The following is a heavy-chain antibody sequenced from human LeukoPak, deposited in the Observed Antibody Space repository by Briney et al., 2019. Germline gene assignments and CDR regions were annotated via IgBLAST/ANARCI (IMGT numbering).Heavy chain of an antibody. CDR3: ASRDYFDY. CDR1: GFTFSTKS. Sequence: GGSLRLSCAVSGFTFSTKSMNWVRQAPGKGLEWVSYITADSGTTYYADSVKGRFTISRDNAKNSLYLQMNSLRDEDTAVYYCASRDYFDYWGQGTLVTVSS. V-gene: IGHV3-48*02. J-gene: IGHJ4*02. CDR2: ITADSGTT.